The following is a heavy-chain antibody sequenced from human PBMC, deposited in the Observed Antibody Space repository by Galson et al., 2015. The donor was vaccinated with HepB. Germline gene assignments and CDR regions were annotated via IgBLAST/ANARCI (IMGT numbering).Heavy chain of an antibody. Sequence: SVKVSCKASGYTFTSYYMHWVRQAPGQGLEWMGIINPSGVSTYYAQKFQGRVTMTRDTSTSTVHMELCSLRSEDTAVYYCARVRSCPKRNSQFCDAFDIWGQGTMVTVSS. CDR1: GYTFTSYY. V-gene: IGHV1-46*01. J-gene: IGHJ3*02. CDR3: ARVRSCPKRNSQFCDAFDI. D-gene: IGHD2-2*01. CDR2: INPSGVST.